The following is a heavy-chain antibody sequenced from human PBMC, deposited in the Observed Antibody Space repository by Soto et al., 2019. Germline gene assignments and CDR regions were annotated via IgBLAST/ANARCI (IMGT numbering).Heavy chain of an antibody. CDR3: VMVDNYVTPTPQDV. CDR2: ISPYTGNT. V-gene: IGHV1-18*01. CDR1: GYIFANYG. Sequence: QVQLVQSGDEAKKPGASVKVSCKASGYIFANYGIAWVRQAPGQGLEWMGWISPYTGNTHSATKVQGRLTMTTDTSTSTAYMDLGSLTSDDTAVYYCVMVDNYVTPTPQDVWGQGTTVTVSS. D-gene: IGHD3-16*01. J-gene: IGHJ6*02.